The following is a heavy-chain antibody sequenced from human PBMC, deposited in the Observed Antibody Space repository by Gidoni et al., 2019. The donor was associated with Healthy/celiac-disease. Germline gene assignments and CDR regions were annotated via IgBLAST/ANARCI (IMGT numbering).Heavy chain of an antibody. Sequence: EVQLVQSGAEVKQPGESLRISCKGSGYSFTSSWISWVRQMPGKGLEWMGRIDPSDSYTNYSPSFQGHVTISADKSISTAYLQWSSLKASDTAMYYCARLADYCSSTSCPPNWFDPWGQGTLVTVSS. D-gene: IGHD2-2*01. CDR1: GYSFTSSW. CDR2: IDPSDSYT. V-gene: IGHV5-10-1*01. CDR3: ARLADYCSSTSCPPNWFDP. J-gene: IGHJ5*02.